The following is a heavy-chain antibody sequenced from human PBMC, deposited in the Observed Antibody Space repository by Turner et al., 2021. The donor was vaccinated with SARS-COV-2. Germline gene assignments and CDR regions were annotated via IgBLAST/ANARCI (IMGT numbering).Heavy chain of an antibody. CDR3: ARLLNPGSYYYYYYGMDV. J-gene: IGHJ6*02. CDR1: GGSISSSNYY. Sequence: QLQLQESGPGLVKPSEPLSLTCTIPGGSISSSNYYWCWIRQPPGKGLEWIGSIYYSGSTYYNPSLKSLVTISVDTSKNQFSLKLSSVTAADTAVYYCARLLNPGSYYYYYYGMDVWGQGTTVTVSS. CDR2: IYYSGST. D-gene: IGHD3-10*01. V-gene: IGHV4-39*01.